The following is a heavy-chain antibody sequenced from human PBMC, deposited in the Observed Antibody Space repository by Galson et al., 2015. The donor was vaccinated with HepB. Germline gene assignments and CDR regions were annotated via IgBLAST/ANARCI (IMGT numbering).Heavy chain of an antibody. V-gene: IGHV1-18*04. CDR2: ISVYDGGT. J-gene: IGHJ6*03. CDR1: GYAFVSYG. Sequence: SVKVSCKASGYAFVSYGITWVRQAPGQGLEGMGWISVYDGGTNYAQNVQGRVTMTTDTSTSTAYLELRSLRSDDTAVYYCARRIYYDFRPGYMDDWGKGTTVTVSS. CDR3: ARRIYYDFRPGYMDD. D-gene: IGHD3-3*01.